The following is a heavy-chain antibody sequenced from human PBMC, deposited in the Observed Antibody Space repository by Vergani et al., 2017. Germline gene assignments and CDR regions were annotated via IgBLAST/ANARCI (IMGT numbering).Heavy chain of an antibody. V-gene: IGHV1-2*02. CDR2: INPNSGGT. CDR3: ARACGSGSYFRWFDP. D-gene: IGHD3-10*01. J-gene: IGHJ5*02. CDR1: GYTFTGYY. Sequence: QVQLVQSGAEVKKPGASVKVSCKASGYTFTGYYMHWVRQAPGQGLEWMGWINPNSGGTNYAQKFQGRVTMTRDTSISTAYMELSRLRSDDTAVYYCARACGSGSYFRWFDPWGQGTLVTVSS.